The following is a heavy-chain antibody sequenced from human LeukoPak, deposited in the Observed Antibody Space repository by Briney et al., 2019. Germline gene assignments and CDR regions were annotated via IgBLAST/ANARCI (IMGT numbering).Heavy chain of an antibody. CDR3: ASESGLEQRLVRY. Sequence: ASVKVSCKASGYTFTGYYMHWVRQAPGQGLGWMGWINPNSGGTNYAQKFQGRVTMTRDTSISTAYMELSRLRSDDTAVYYCASESGLEQRLVRYWGQGTLVTVSS. D-gene: IGHD6-13*01. CDR2: INPNSGGT. CDR1: GYTFTGYY. J-gene: IGHJ4*02. V-gene: IGHV1-2*02.